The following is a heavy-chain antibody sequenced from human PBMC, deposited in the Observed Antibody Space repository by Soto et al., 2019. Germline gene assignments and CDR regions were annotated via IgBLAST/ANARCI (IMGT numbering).Heavy chain of an antibody. CDR3: ARLTNGGATTVVTRVSVSYGMDV. CDR2: IYPGDSDT. CDR1: GYSFTSYW. D-gene: IGHD4-17*01. J-gene: IGHJ6*02. V-gene: IGHV5-51*01. Sequence: GESLKISCKGSGYSFTSYWISWVRQMPGKGLEWMGIIYPGDSDTRYSPSFQGQVTISADKSISTAYLQWSSLKASDTAMYYCARLTNGGATTVVTRVSVSYGMDVWGQGTTVTVSS.